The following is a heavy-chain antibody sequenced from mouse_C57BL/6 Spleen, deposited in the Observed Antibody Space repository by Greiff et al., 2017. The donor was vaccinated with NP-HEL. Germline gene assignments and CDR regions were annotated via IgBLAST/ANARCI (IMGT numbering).Heavy chain of an antibody. CDR2: IWRGGST. V-gene: IGHV2-5*01. D-gene: IGHD1-1*01. CDR1: GFSLTSYG. Sequence: VQVVESGPGLVQPSQSLSITCTVSGFSLTSYGVHWVRQSPGKGLEWLGVIWRGGSTDYNAAFMSRLSITKDNSKSQVFFKMNSLQADDTAIYYCAKTTVVATNAMDYWGQGTSVTVSS. CDR3: AKTTVVATNAMDY. J-gene: IGHJ4*01.